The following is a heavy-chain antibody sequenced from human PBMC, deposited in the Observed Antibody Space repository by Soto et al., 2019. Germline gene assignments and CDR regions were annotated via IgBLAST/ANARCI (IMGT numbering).Heavy chain of an antibody. J-gene: IGHJ4*02. CDR2: ISAYNGNT. CDR3: ARGEIAVAADY. Sequence: QVQRVQSGAEVKKPGASVKVSCKASGYTFTSYGISWVRQAPGQGLERMGWISAYNGNTNYAQKLQGRVTMTTDTSTSAAYVELRSLRSDDTAVYYGARGEIAVAADYWGQGTLVTVSS. D-gene: IGHD6-19*01. CDR1: GYTFTSYG. V-gene: IGHV1-18*04.